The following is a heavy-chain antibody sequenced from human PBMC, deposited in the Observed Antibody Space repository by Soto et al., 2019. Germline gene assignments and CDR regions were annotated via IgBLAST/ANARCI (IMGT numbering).Heavy chain of an antibody. CDR3: ASHLVMAGTRGFDH. Sequence: QVQLQESGPGLVKPSGTLSLTCAVSSGSVFSSNWWSWVRLPPGKGLEWIGETRNSGGANYNPSLKSRVTITVDRSRNHIFLELSSATAADTAVYYCASHLVMAGTRGFDHWGLGTLVTVSS. CDR1: SGSVFSSNW. CDR2: TRNSGGA. D-gene: IGHD6-19*01. V-gene: IGHV4-4*02. J-gene: IGHJ4*02.